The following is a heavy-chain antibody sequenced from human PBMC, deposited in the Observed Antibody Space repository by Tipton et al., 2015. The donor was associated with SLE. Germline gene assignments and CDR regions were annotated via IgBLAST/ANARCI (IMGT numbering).Heavy chain of an antibody. CDR1: GGSITTYY. V-gene: IGHV4-59*01. D-gene: IGHD3-3*01. CDR3: ARVWSGYSSSYFDL. J-gene: IGHJ2*01. CDR2: FYYSWST. Sequence: TLSLTCAVSGGSITTYYWSWIRQSPGKGLEWIGYFYYSWSTKYNPSLKSRVTMSVDTSKNHFSLKPSSVTAAATAIYYCARVWSGYSSSYFDLWGRGTLVTVSS.